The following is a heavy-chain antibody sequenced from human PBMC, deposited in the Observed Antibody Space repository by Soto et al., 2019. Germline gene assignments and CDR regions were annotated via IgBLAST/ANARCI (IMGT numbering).Heavy chain of an antibody. D-gene: IGHD3-10*01. V-gene: IGHV3-23*01. Sequence: GGSLRLSCAASGFTFNIYARSWVRQAPGKGLEWVSAISGGDGTTYYADSVKGRFTISRDNSKNTLYLQMNSLRAEDTAVYYCAKESRGGHFDPWGQGTLVTVSS. CDR1: GFTFNIYA. CDR3: AKESRGGHFDP. J-gene: IGHJ5*02. CDR2: ISGGDGTT.